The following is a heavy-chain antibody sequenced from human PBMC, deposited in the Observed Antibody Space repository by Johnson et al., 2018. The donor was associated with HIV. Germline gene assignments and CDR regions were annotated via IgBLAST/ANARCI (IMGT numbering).Heavy chain of an antibody. Sequence: QVQLVESGGGVVQPGRSMRLSCAASRFTFSSYAMHWVRQAPGKGLEWVAIISYDGSNKYYADSVKGRFTISRDNAKNSLHLQMNSLRAEDTAFYYCARDRRNRRWQRLDAFDIWGQGTMVIVSS. D-gene: IGHD4-23*01. CDR3: ARDRRNRRWQRLDAFDI. CDR1: RFTFSSYA. V-gene: IGHV3-30-3*01. J-gene: IGHJ3*02. CDR2: ISYDGSNK.